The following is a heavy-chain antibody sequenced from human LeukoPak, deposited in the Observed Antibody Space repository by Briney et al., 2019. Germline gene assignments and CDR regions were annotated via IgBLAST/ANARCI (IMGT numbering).Heavy chain of an antibody. CDR1: GFTFSSYA. V-gene: IGHV3-23*01. D-gene: IGHD6-6*01. J-gene: IGHJ4*02. CDR3: ARAHSSSSTFDL. CDR2: ISGSGGST. Sequence: GGSLRLSCAASGFTFSSYAMSWVRQAPGKGLEWVSAISGSGGSTYYADSLKGRFTISRDNTKNTLYLQLNSLRADDTAVYYCARAHSSSSTFDLWGQGTLVTVSS.